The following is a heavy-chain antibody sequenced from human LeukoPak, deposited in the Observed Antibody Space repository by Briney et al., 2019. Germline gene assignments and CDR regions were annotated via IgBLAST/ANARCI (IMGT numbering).Heavy chain of an antibody. CDR2: IYSGGNT. V-gene: IGHV3-53*01. D-gene: IGHD3-10*01. Sequence: GGSLRLSCAASGFTFSSNFLSWVRQAPGKGLEWVSVIYSGGNTYYSDSVKGRFTISRDNSKNTLYLQMDSLKAEATAVYYCARLWFGRYYFDHWGQGTQVTVSS. J-gene: IGHJ4*02. CDR1: GFTFSSNF. CDR3: ARLWFGRYYFDH.